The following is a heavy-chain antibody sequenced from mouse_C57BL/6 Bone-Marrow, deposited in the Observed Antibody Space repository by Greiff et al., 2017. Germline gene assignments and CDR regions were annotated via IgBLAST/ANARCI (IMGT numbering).Heavy chain of an antibody. CDR2: IYPGDGDT. CDR1: GYAFSSSW. V-gene: IGHV1-82*01. D-gene: IGHD1-1*01. Sequence: QVQLKQSGPELVKPGASVKISCKASGYAFSSSWMNWVKQRPGKGLEWIGRIYPGDGDTNYNGKFKGKATLTADKSSSTAYMQLSSLTSEDAAVYFSARIRYGSSYDAMDYWGQGTSVTVSS. J-gene: IGHJ4*01. CDR3: ARIRYGSSYDAMDY.